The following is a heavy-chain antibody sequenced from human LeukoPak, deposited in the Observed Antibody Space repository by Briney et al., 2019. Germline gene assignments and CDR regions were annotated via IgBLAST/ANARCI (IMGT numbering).Heavy chain of an antibody. CDR2: MNPNSGNT. Sequence: GASVKVSCKASGYTFTSYDINWVRQATGQGLEWMGWMNPNSGNTGYAQKFQGRVTMIRNTSISTAYMELSSLRSEDTAVYYCARGGSYYDILTGYRYYYYYYMDVWGKGTTVTVSS. CDR3: ARGGSYYDILTGYRYYYYYYMDV. CDR1: GYTFTSYD. D-gene: IGHD3-9*01. J-gene: IGHJ6*03. V-gene: IGHV1-8*01.